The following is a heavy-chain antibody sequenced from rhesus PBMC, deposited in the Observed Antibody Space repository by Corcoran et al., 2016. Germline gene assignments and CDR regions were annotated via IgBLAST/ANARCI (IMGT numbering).Heavy chain of an antibody. CDR3: ASEGPPAYYGLDS. CDR1: GGSISSSY. CDR2: ILGSGSST. J-gene: IGHJ6*01. V-gene: IGHV4-169*02. Sequence: QLQLQESGPGLVKPSETLSVTCAVSGGSISSSYWSWIRQAPGKGLEWLGYILGSGSSTNDNPALNSRVTLSVDTSKSQLSLKLGSVTAADTAGYYCASEGPPAYYGLDSWGQGVVVTVSS.